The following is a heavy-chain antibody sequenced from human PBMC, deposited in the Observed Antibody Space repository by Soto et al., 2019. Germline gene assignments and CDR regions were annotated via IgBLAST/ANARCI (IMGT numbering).Heavy chain of an antibody. CDR3: ARDRSGSSGYYGMDV. Sequence: PGGSLRLSCTASGFSFSDHYMTWIRLAPGKGLKWVSFISASRNYTNYADSVKGRFTISRDNAKNTLFLQVNSLRAEDTAVYYCARDRSGSSGYYGMDVWGQGTTVTVSS. D-gene: IGHD3-10*01. J-gene: IGHJ6*02. V-gene: IGHV3-11*05. CDR1: GFSFSDHY. CDR2: ISASRNYT.